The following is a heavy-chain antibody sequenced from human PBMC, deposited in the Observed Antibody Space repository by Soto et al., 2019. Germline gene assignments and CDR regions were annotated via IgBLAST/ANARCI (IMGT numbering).Heavy chain of an antibody. J-gene: IGHJ5*02. CDR3: ARRLFGSGWTLDT. V-gene: IGHV4-59*01. D-gene: IGHD6-19*01. CDR1: GAPITTYY. Sequence: PSETLSLTRDVSGAPITTYYWTWIRQAPGKGLEWIGNVYHTGSTDYNSSLKSRVTISVDTSKNQFSLNMNSVTAADTAVYYCARRLFGSGWTLDTWGQGALVTVSS. CDR2: VYHTGST.